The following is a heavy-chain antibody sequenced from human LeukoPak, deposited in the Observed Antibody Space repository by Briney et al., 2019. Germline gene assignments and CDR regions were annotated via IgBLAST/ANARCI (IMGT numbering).Heavy chain of an antibody. CDR2: ISYSGDST. CDR1: GFTFSSYA. J-gene: IGHJ4*02. D-gene: IGHD4-17*01. Sequence: GGSLRLSCAASGFTFSSYAMSWVRQAPGKGLEWVSAISYSGDSTYYADSVKRRFTISRDHSKNTLYLQMNSLRSEDTAVYYCAKDRDYGASGYYFDYWGQGTLVTVSS. V-gene: IGHV3-23*01. CDR3: AKDRDYGASGYYFDY.